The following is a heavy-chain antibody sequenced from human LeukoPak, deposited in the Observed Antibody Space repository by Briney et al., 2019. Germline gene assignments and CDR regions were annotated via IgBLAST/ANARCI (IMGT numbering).Heavy chain of an antibody. CDR1: GYTFTRYV. Sequence: ASVKVSCKASGYTFTRYVIIWVRQAPGQGVEWLGWMNPNNGNTGYAQKFQGRVTMTRSPSIDTAYIELNTLTSHDTAAYYCARGFYYYVLDVWGQGTTVTVSS. V-gene: IGHV1-8*01. CDR3: ARGFYYYVLDV. J-gene: IGHJ6*02. CDR2: MNPNNGNT.